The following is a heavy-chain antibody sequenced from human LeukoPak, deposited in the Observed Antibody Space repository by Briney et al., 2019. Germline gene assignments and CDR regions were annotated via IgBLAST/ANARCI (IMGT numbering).Heavy chain of an antibody. CDR2: IVVGRGNT. CDR1: GFTFTTFA. V-gene: IGHV1-58*01. D-gene: IGHD3-3*01. J-gene: IGHJ4*02. Sequence: SVKVSCKASGFTFTTFAVQWVRQARGQRLEWIGWIVVGRGNTYYAQKFQERVTITRDMSTNTVTLELTSLSSEDTAVYYCAIDDLLSVYWGQGTLVTISS. CDR3: AIDDLLSVY.